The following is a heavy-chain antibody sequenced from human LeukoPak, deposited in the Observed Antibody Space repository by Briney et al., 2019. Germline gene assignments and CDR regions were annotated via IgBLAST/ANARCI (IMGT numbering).Heavy chain of an antibody. D-gene: IGHD3-3*01. CDR2: IYPGDSDT. V-gene: IGHV5-51*01. CDR3: ATAPNGYYDFWSGYYSTPRQFDY. CDR1: GYSFTSYW. Sequence: GESLKISFKGSGYSFTSYWIGWVRQMPGKGLEWMGIIYPGDSDTRYSPSFQGQVTISADKSISTAYLQWSSLKASDTAMYYCATAPNGYYDFWSGYYSTPRQFDYWGQGTLVTVSS. J-gene: IGHJ4*02.